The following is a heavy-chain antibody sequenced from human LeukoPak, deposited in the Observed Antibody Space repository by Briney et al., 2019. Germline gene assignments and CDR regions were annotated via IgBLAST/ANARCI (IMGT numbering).Heavy chain of an antibody. V-gene: IGHV3-21*01. CDR1: GFTFSSYS. CDR2: ISSSSSYI. D-gene: IGHD3-9*01. J-gene: IGHJ4*02. CDR3: ARDLLASGILTGYYPFDY. Sequence: GGSLRLSCAASGFTFSSYSMNWVRQARGKVLEWVSSISSSSSYIYYADSVKGRFTISRDNAKNSLYLQMNSLRAEDTAVYYCARDLLASGILTGYYPFDYWGQGTLVTVFS.